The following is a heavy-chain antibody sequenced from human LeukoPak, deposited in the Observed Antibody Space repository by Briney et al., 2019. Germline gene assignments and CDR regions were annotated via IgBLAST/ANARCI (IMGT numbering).Heavy chain of an antibody. D-gene: IGHD6-19*01. J-gene: IGHJ4*02. CDR2: INPSGGST. CDR1: GYTFTSYY. V-gene: IGHV1-46*01. Sequence: ASVKVSCKASGYTFTSYYMHWVRQAPGQGLEWMGIINPSGGSTSYAQKFQGRVTMTRDTSTSTVYMELSSLRAEDTAVYYCATGVRGYNSALDYWGQGTLVTVSP. CDR3: ATGVRGYNSALDY.